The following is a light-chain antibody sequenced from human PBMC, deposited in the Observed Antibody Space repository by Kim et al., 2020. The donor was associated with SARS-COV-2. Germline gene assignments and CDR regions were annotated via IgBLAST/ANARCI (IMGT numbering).Light chain of an antibody. V-gene: IGLV1-40*01. CDR1: SSNIGTGYD. CDR3: QSYDSSLSGSV. Sequence: QSVLTQPPSVSGAPGQRVTISCIGSSSNIGTGYDVHWYQQLPGTVPKLLIYGNNYRPSGVPDRFSGSKSGTSASLAITGLQAEDEADYYCQSYDSSLSGSVFGGGTKLTVL. CDR2: GNN. J-gene: IGLJ2*01.